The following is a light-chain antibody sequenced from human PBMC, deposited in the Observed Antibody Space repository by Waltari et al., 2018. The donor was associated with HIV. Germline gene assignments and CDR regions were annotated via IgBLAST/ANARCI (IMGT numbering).Light chain of an antibody. CDR3: QSSDSSNWV. Sequence: NFMLTQPHSVSESPGKTVTISCTRSSGSIASNYVQWYQQRPGSSPPTVIYEDNQRPSGVPDRVSGSIDSSSNSASLTIAGLKTEDEADDYCQSSDSSNWVFGGGTKLTVL. CDR1: SGSIASNY. V-gene: IGLV6-57*01. J-gene: IGLJ3*02. CDR2: EDN.